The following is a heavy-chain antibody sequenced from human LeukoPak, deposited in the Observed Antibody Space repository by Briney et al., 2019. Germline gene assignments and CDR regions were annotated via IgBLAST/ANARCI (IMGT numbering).Heavy chain of an antibody. J-gene: IGHJ4*02. CDR3: ARGQGGATDY. V-gene: IGHV6-1*01. D-gene: IGHD1-26*01. CDR1: GDSVFSNSS. Sequence: SQTLSLTCAISGDSVFSNSSWNWIRQSPSRGLEWLGRTYYRSKWHNNYAVSVKSRITINPDTSKNQFSLQLNSVTPEDTAVYYCARGQGGATDYWGQGTLVTVSS. CDR2: TYYRSKWHN.